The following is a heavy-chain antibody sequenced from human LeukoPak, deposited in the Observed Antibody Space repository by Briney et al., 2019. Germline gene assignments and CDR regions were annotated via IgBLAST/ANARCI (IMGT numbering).Heavy chain of an antibody. D-gene: IGHD6-19*01. CDR3: ARMAYSSGWYYYYYMDV. CDR1: GFTFGSYG. J-gene: IGHJ6*03. V-gene: IGHV3-23*01. Sequence: GGSLRLSCAASGFTFGSYGVSWVRQAPGKGLEWVSAISGSGGSTYYADSVKGRFTISRDNYKKTLYVQMNSLRAEDTAVYYCARMAYSSGWYYYYYMDVWGKGTTVTVSS. CDR2: ISGSGGST.